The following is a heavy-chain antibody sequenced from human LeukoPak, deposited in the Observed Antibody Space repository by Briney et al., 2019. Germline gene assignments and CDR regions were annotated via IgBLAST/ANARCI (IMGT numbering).Heavy chain of an antibody. CDR2: IYYSGST. Sequence: SETLSLTCTVSGGSISSYYWSWIRQPPGKGLEWIGYIYYSGSTNYNPSLKGRVTISVDTSKYQFSLKLNSVTPADTAVYYCARARADITLDYWGQGTLVTVSS. D-gene: IGHD3-10*01. CDR3: ARARADITLDY. CDR1: GGSISSYY. J-gene: IGHJ4*02. V-gene: IGHV4-59*01.